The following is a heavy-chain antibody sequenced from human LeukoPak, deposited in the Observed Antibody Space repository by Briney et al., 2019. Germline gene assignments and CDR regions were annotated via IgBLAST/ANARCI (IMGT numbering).Heavy chain of an antibody. J-gene: IGHJ4*02. CDR1: GDSISSYY. Sequence: SETLSLTCTVSGDSISSYYWSWIRQPPGKGLEWVGYIYYSGSTNYNPSLKSRVTISVDTSKNQFSLKLSSVTAADTAVYYCARKPIINNAWYYFDCWGQGILVAVSS. CDR3: ARKPIINNAWYYFDC. D-gene: IGHD1/OR15-1a*01. V-gene: IGHV4-59*12. CDR2: IYYSGST.